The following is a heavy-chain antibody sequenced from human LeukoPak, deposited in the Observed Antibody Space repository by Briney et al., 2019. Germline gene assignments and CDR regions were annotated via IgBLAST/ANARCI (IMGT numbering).Heavy chain of an antibody. D-gene: IGHD6-13*01. J-gene: IGHJ6*02. CDR2: IKSDGSSS. CDR1: GFTFSSYFW. CDR3: ARDLKVAAAGTPAYYYGMDV. Sequence: GGSLRLSCAASGFTFSSYFWMHWVRQAPGKGLVWVSRIKSDGSSSTYADSVKGRFTISRDNAKNSLYLQMNSLRVDDTAVYYCARDLKVAAAGTPAYYYGMDVWGQGTTVTVSS. V-gene: IGHV3-74*01.